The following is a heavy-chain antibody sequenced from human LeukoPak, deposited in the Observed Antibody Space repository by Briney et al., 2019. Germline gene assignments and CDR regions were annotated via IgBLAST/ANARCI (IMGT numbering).Heavy chain of an antibody. CDR3: AKGRYSSSWYGIDY. CDR2: ISGSGGST. CDR1: GFTFSSYA. V-gene: IGHV3-23*01. D-gene: IGHD6-13*01. Sequence: AGGSLRLSCAASGFTFSSYAMSWVRQAPGKGMEWVSAISGSGGSTYYADSVKGRFTISRDNSKNTLYLQMNSLRAEDTAVYYCAKGRYSSSWYGIDYWGQGTLVTVSS. J-gene: IGHJ4*02.